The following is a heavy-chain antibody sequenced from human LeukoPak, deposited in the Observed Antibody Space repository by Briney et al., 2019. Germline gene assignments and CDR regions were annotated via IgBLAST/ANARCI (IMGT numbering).Heavy chain of an antibody. J-gene: IGHJ5*02. CDR1: GGSFSGYY. CDR3: ARALIVVVPAAIRWFDP. V-gene: IGHV4-34*01. CDR2: INHSGST. Sequence: SETLSLTCAVYGGSFSGYYWSWIRQPPGKGLEWIGEINHSGSTNYNPSLKSRVTISVDTSKNPFSLKLSSVTAADTAVYYCARALIVVVPAAIRWFDPWGQGTLVTVSS. D-gene: IGHD2-2*01.